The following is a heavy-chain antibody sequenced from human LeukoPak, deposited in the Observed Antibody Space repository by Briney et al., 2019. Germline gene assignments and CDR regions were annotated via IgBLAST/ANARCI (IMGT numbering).Heavy chain of an antibody. V-gene: IGHV1-18*01. CDR3: ARDRHRPRIAAAGPTDY. CDR2: ISAYNGNT. Sequence: GASVKVSCKASGYTFTSYGISWVRQAPGQGLEWMGWISAYNGNTNSAQKLQGRVTMTTDTSTSTAYMELRSLRSDDTAVYYCARDRHRPRIAAAGPTDYWGQGTLVTVSS. CDR1: GYTFTSYG. J-gene: IGHJ4*02. D-gene: IGHD6-13*01.